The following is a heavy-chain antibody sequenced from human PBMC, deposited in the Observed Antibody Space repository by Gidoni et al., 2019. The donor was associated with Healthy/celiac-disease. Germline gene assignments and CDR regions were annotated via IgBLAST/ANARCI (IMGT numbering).Heavy chain of an antibody. V-gene: IGHV3-48*02. Sequence: EVQLVESGGGLVQPGGSLRLSCAASGFTFSSYSMNWVRQAPGKGLEWVSYISSSSSTIYYADSVKGRFTISRDNAKNSLYLQMNSLRDEDTAVYYCARENYDFWSGYGFGWFDPWGQGTLVTVSS. D-gene: IGHD3-3*01. CDR1: GFTFSSYS. CDR2: ISSSSSTI. CDR3: ARENYDFWSGYGFGWFDP. J-gene: IGHJ5*02.